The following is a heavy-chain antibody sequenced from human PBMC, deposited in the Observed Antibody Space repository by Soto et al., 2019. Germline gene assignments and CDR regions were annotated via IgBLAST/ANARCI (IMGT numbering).Heavy chain of an antibody. CDR1: GFTFDDYA. J-gene: IGHJ6*03. CDR3: AKGGFGETRYYYYMDV. V-gene: IGHV3-9*01. D-gene: IGHD3-10*01. CDR2: ISWNSGSI. Sequence: GGSLRLSCAASGFTFDDYAMHWVRQAPGKGLEWVSGISWNSGSIGYADSVKGRFTISRDNAKNSLYLQMNSLRAEDTALYYCAKGGFGETRYYYYMDVWGKGTTVTVSS.